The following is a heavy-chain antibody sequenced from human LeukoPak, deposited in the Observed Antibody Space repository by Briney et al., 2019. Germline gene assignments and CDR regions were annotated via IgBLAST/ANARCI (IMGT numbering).Heavy chain of an antibody. CDR2: ISGSGGST. D-gene: IGHD1-26*01. Sequence: GGSLRLSCAASGFTFSSYAMSWVRQAPGRGLEWVSAISGSGGSTYYADSVKGRFTISRDNSKNTLYLQMNSLRAEDTAVYYCAKGVYSGSYRLSFSHWGQGTLVTVSS. V-gene: IGHV3-23*01. CDR1: GFTFSSYA. CDR3: AKGVYSGSYRLSFSH. J-gene: IGHJ4*02.